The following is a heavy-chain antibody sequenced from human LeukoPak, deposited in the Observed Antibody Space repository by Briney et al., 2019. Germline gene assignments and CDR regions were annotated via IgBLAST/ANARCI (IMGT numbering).Heavy chain of an antibody. CDR3: ARDSTYYYDSSGYQNWFDP. V-gene: IGHV3-48*02. CDR1: GFTFSSYS. CDR2: ISSSSSTI. Sequence: PGGSLRLSCAASGFTFSSYSMNWVRQAPGKGLEWVSYISSSSSTIYYADSVKGRFTISRDNAKNSLYLQMNSLRDEDTAVYYCARDSTYYYDSSGYQNWFDPWGQGTLVTVSS. J-gene: IGHJ5*02. D-gene: IGHD3-22*01.